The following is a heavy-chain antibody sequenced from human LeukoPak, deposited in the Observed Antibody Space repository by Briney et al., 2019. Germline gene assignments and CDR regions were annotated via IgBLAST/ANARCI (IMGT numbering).Heavy chain of an antibody. J-gene: IGHJ3*02. CDR3: ARSDYYDSSGYYSHDAFDI. CDR2: MNANTGAT. V-gene: IGHV1-8*01. CDR1: GYSFTSYD. D-gene: IGHD3-22*01. Sequence: GASVKVSCKASGYSFTSYDINWVRQATGQGLEWMGWMNANTGATGYAQKFQGRVTMTRDTSISTAYMELSSLRSEDTAVYYCARSDYYDSSGYYSHDAFDIWGQGTMVTVSS.